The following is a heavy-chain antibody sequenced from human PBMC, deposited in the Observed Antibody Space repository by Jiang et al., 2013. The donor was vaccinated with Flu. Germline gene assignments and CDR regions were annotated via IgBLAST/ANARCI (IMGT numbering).Heavy chain of an antibody. CDR1: GSTVSSFT. V-gene: IGHV1-69*01. Sequence: SGAEVKKPGSSVKVSCKASGSTVSSFTITWVRQAPGQGLEWVGVIVPIFGTTKYVQKFQGRVTITADESTGTAYMELSSLRPEDTAVYYCARSVTRADAFNIWGQGTMITVSS. CDR2: IVPIFGTT. D-gene: IGHD3-16*02. J-gene: IGHJ3*02. CDR3: ARSVTRADAFNI.